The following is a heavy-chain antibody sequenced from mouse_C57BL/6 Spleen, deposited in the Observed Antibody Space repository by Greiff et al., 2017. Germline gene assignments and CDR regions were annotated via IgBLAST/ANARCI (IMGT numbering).Heavy chain of an antibody. CDR1: GYAFSSSW. CDR2: IYPGDGDT. J-gene: IGHJ1*03. V-gene: IGHV1-82*01. D-gene: IGHD2-4*01. Sequence: VKLMESGPELVKPGASVKISCKASGYAFSSSWMNWVKQRPGKGLEWIGRIYPGDGDTNYNGKFKGKATLTADKSSSTAYMQLSSLTSEDSAVYFCARSDYDRYFDVWGTGTTVTVSS. CDR3: ARSDYDRYFDV.